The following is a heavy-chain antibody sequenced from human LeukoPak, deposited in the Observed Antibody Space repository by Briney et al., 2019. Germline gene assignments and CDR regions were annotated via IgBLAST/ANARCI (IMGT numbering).Heavy chain of an antibody. V-gene: IGHV4-38-2*02. Sequence: SETLSLTCTVSGYSISSGYYWGWIRQPPGKGLEWIGSIYHSGSTYYNPSLKSRVTILVDTSKNQFSLKLSSVTAADTAVYYCARARCDAAITPRYWYFDLWGRGTLVAVSS. CDR1: GYSISSGYY. CDR3: ARARCDAAITPRYWYFDL. J-gene: IGHJ2*01. D-gene: IGHD2-2*02. CDR2: IYHSGST.